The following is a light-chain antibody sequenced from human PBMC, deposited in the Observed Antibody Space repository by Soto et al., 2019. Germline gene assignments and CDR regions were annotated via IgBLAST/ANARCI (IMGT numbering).Light chain of an antibody. CDR1: RSDVGGYNY. V-gene: IGLV2-8*01. Sequence: QSALTQPPSASGSPGQSVTISCTGTRSDVGGYNYVSWYQQYPGKVPKLMVYEVNKRPSGVPDRFSGSKSGNTASLTVSGLQADDDADYYCTSYAGGNNVFGTGTKLTVL. CDR2: EVN. J-gene: IGLJ1*01. CDR3: TSYAGGNNV.